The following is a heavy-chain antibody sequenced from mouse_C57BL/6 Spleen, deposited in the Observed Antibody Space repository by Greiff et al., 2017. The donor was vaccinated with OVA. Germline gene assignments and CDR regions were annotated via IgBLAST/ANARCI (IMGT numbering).Heavy chain of an antibody. Sequence: QVQLQQPGAELVMPGASVKLSCKASGYTFTSYWMHWVKQRPGPGLEWIGEIDPSDSYTNYNQKFKGKSTLTVDKSSSTAYMQLSSLTSEDSAVYYCARPLVATRAWFAYWGQGTLVTVSA. V-gene: IGHV1-69*01. D-gene: IGHD1-1*01. J-gene: IGHJ3*01. CDR1: GYTFTSYW. CDR2: IDPSDSYT. CDR3: ARPLVATRAWFAY.